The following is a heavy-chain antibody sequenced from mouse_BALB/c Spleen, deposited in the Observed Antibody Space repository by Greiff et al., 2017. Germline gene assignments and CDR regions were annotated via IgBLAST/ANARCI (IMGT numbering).Heavy chain of an antibody. J-gene: IGHJ3*01. CDR3: ARIEDHYDDGRFAY. CDR1: GYSITSDYA. V-gene: IGHV3-2*02. Sequence: EVHLVESGPGLVKPSQSLSLTCTVTGYSITSDYAWNWIRQFPGNKLEWMGYISYSGSTSYNPSLKSRISITRNTSKNQFFLQLNSVTTEDTATYYCARIEDHYDDGRFAYGGQGTLVTVSA. CDR2: ISYSGST. D-gene: IGHD2-4*01.